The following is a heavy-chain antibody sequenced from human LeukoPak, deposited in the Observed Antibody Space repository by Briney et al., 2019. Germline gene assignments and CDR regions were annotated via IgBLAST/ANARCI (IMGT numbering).Heavy chain of an antibody. CDR1: GYTFTDYY. J-gene: IGHJ4*02. CDR2: INPKSGGT. D-gene: IGHD3-10*01. V-gene: IGHV1-2*02. CDR3: ARDRSGADY. Sequence: ASVQVSCKASGYTFTDYYVHWVRQAPGQGLEWMGWINPKSGGTNYAQNFQGRVTMTRDMSISTAYMDLTSLRSDDTAVYYCARDRSGADYWGQGTLVTVPS.